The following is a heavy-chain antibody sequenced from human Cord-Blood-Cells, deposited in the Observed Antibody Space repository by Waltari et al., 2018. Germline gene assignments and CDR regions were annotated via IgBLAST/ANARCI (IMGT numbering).Heavy chain of an antibody. CDR2: MNPNSGNT. J-gene: IGHJ3*02. D-gene: IGHD2-2*01. CDR1: GYTFTSYD. Sequence: QVQLVQSGAEVKKPGASVKVSCKASGYTFTSYDIHWVRQATGQGLEWMGWMNPNSGNTGYAQKFQGRVTITRNTSISTAYMELSSLRSEDTAVYYCARVPLGVVPAAKGAFDIWGQGTMVTVSS. CDR3: ARVPLGVVPAAKGAFDI. V-gene: IGHV1-8*03.